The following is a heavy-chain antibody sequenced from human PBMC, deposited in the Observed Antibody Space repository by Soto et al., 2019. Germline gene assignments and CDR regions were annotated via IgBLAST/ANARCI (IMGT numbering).Heavy chain of an antibody. V-gene: IGHV3-64D*06. J-gene: IGHJ4*02. CDR1: VFTFISYS. Sequence: GGSRRLSCSASVFTFISYSFDGVRQAPVKGLQYVAAISGSGSNTDYADSVKGRFTISRDDSKNTLYLQMSSLRAEDTAVYYCVKDATTYDLWSGYYTQLDYWGQGTLVTVSS. CDR2: ISGSGSNT. CDR3: VKDATTYDLWSGYYTQLDY. D-gene: IGHD3-3*01.